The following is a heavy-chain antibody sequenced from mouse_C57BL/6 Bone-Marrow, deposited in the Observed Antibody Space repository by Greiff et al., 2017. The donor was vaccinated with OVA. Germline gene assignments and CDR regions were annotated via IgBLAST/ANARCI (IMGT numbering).Heavy chain of an antibody. V-gene: IGHV5-9-1*02. CDR1: GFTFSSYA. D-gene: IGHD2-3*01. J-gene: IGHJ2*01. Sequence: EVQVVESGEGLVKPGGSLKLSCAASGFTFSSYAMSWVRQTPEKRLEWVAYISSCGDYIYYADTVKGRFTISRDNARNTLYLQMSSLKSEDTAMYYCTRDGYSFDYWGQGTTLTVSS. CDR3: TRDGYSFDY. CDR2: ISSCGDYI.